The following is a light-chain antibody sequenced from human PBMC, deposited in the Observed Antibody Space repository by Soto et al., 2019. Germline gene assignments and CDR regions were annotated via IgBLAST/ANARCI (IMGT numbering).Light chain of an antibody. CDR1: NIESKS. CDR3: QVWDISSDQYL. J-gene: IGLJ1*01. Sequence: SYELTQPSSVSVAPGQTARITCGGNNIESKSVHWYQQRPGQAPVLVLYDDGNRPSGIPERLSGSNSGSTATLTISSVEASDEADYFCQVWDISSDQYLFGPGTKVT. CDR2: DDG. V-gene: IGLV3-21*02.